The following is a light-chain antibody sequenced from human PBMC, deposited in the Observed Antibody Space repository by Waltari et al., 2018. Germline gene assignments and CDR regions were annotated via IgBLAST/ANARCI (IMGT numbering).Light chain of an antibody. CDR1: QSVGSSY. CDR3: HQYAGSPT. Sequence: EIVLTQSPGPLSLSPGERATLSCRASQSVGSSYLAWYQQKPGQAPRLLIYGASTRATGIPDRFSGSGSGTDFTLTISRLEPEDFAVYYCHQYAGSPTFGQGTRLEIK. J-gene: IGKJ5*01. CDR2: GAS. V-gene: IGKV3-20*01.